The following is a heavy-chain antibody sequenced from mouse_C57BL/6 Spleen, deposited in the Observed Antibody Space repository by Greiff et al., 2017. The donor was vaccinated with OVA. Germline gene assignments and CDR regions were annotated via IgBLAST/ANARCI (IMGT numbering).Heavy chain of an antibody. J-gene: IGHJ4*01. CDR1: GFTFTSYW. Sequence: QVQLKQSGPELVKPGASVKLSCKASGFTFTSYWMHWVKQRPGQGLEWIGNIYPSNGGTNSNQKFKSKATLTVVNSSSPASMQLSSLTSEDSAFYDCARRDLIDYDYEIDYWGQGTSVTVSA. V-gene: IGHV1-53*01. CDR3: ARRDLIDYDYEIDY. CDR2: IYPSNGGT. D-gene: IGHD2-4*01.